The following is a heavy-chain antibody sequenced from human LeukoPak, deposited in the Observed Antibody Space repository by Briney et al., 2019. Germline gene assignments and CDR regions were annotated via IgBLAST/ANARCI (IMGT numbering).Heavy chain of an antibody. Sequence: ASVTVSCKVSGYTLTELSMHWVRQAPGQRLEWMGWINAGNGNTKYSQKFQGRVTITRDTSASTAYMELSSLRSEDTAVYYCARQVAATLEGGDYWGQGTLVTVSS. CDR2: INAGNGNT. D-gene: IGHD2-15*01. CDR3: ARQVAATLEGGDY. CDR1: GYTLTELS. V-gene: IGHV1-3*01. J-gene: IGHJ4*02.